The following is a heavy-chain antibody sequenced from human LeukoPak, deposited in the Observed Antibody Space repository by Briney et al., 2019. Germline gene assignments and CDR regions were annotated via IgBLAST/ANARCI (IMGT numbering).Heavy chain of an antibody. CDR1: GGSINSYY. Sequence: SETLSLTCTVSGGSINSYYWSWIRQPPGKGLEWIGYIYYSGSTNYNPSLKSRVTISVDTSKNQFSLKLSSVTAADTAVYYCARRGYCSSTSCSAGFDPWGQGTLVTVSS. V-gene: IGHV4-59*01. CDR3: ARRGYCSSTSCSAGFDP. J-gene: IGHJ5*02. D-gene: IGHD2-2*01. CDR2: IYYSGST.